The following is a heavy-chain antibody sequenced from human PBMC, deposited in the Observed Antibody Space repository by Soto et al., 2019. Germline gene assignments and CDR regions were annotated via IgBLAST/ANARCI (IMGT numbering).Heavy chain of an antibody. D-gene: IGHD3-3*01. CDR2: ISGSGGST. Sequence: GGSLRLSCAASGFTFSSYAMSWVRQAPGKGLEWVSAISGSGGSTYYADSVKGRFTISRDNSKNTLYLQMNSLRAEDTAVYYCAKQGRTIFGVVIDYYYYGMDVWGQGPTVTV. V-gene: IGHV3-23*01. CDR1: GFTFSSYA. J-gene: IGHJ6*02. CDR3: AKQGRTIFGVVIDYYYYGMDV.